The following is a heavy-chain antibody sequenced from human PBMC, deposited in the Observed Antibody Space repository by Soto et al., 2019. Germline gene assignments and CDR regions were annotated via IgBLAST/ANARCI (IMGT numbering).Heavy chain of an antibody. D-gene: IGHD3-10*01. CDR1: GYTFTNYW. CDR2: IYPGDFDT. J-gene: IGHJ5*02. CDR3: SKSQTMGGGFNWHDP. V-gene: IGHV5-51*01. Sequence: GESLKISCKGSGYTFTNYWIGWVRQMPGKGLEWVGIIYPGDFDTRYSPSFQGQVTISVDKSISTAYLSWNSLKASDTAVYFCSKSQTMGGGFNWHDPWGQGTLVTVSS.